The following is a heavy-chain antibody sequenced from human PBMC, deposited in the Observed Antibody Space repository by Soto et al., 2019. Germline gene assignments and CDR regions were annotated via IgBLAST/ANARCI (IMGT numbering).Heavy chain of an antibody. CDR1: GGSVSSGIYY. Sequence: SETLSLTCTVSGGSVSSGIYYWSWIRQPPGKGLEWIGYIHPGGSSNYNPSLNSRVTMSVDTSKNQVSLKLTSVAAADTAIYYCERSLSTSWFDPWGQGILVTVS. D-gene: IGHD1-26*01. J-gene: IGHJ5*02. CDR2: IHPGGSS. CDR3: ERSLSTSWFDP. V-gene: IGHV4-61*01.